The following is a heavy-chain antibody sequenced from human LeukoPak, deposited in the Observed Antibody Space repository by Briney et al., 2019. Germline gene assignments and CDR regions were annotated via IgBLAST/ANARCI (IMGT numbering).Heavy chain of an antibody. Sequence: PSETLSLTCTVSSGSISSYYWSWIRQPPGKGLEWIGYIYYSGSTNYNPSLKSRVTISVDTSKNQFSLKLSSVTAADTAVYYCARARGPYSSGWYAYWGQGTLVTVSS. V-gene: IGHV4-59*01. CDR3: ARARGPYSSGWYAY. CDR1: SGSISSYY. J-gene: IGHJ4*02. D-gene: IGHD6-19*01. CDR2: IYYSGST.